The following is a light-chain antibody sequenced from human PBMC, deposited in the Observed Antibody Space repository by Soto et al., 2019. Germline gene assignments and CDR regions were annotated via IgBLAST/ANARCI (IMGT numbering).Light chain of an antibody. CDR2: AAS. CDR1: QGISNY. J-gene: IGKJ1*01. V-gene: IGKV1-39*01. Sequence: IQMTQSPSSLSASLGDRVTITCRASQGISNYLAWYQQKPGKAPKLLIYAASSLQSGVPSRFSGSGSETDFTPTISSLQPEDFATYSCQHSTTWTFGQGTKVDIK. CDR3: QHSTTWT.